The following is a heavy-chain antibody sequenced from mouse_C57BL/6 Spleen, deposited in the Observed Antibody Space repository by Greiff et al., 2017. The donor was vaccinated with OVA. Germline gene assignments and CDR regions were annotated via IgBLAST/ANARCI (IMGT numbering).Heavy chain of an antibody. V-gene: IGHV1-53*01. D-gene: IGHD2-14*01. CDR3: ARGEYDDARDY. Sequence: VQLQQPGTELVKPGASVKLSCKASGYTFTSYWMHWVKQRPGQGLEWIGNINPSNGGTNYNEKFKSKATLTVDKSSSTAYMQLSSLTSEDSAVDYWARGEYDDARDYWGQGTSVTVSS. CDR1: GYTFTSYW. CDR2: INPSNGGT. J-gene: IGHJ4*01.